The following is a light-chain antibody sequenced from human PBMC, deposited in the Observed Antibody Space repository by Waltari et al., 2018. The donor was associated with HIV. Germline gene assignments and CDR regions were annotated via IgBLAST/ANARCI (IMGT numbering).Light chain of an antibody. J-gene: IGLJ2*01. Sequence: QSALTQPRSVSGSAGPSVAPPSPGTRSEIAVHNYVSGYQQHPDKAPKLIIYDFNKRPSGVPDRFSGSKSGNSASLTISGLQADDEADYYCCSYAGSYIFVLFGGGTKLTVL. V-gene: IGLV2-11*01. CDR1: RSEIAVHNY. CDR3: CSYAGSYIFVL. CDR2: DFN.